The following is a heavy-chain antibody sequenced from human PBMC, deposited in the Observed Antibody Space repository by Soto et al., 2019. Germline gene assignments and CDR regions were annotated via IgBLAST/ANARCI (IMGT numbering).Heavy chain of an antibody. J-gene: IGHJ6*02. Sequence: GGSLRLSCAASGFTFSRYSMNWVRQAPGKGLEWVSYITSSGLSTDYADSVKGRFYISRDNSKNTLYLQMNSLRAEDTAVYYCARGPSVPSPLGIIIMSHYGMDVWGQGTTVTVSS. CDR2: ITSSGLST. D-gene: IGHD3-16*01. CDR3: ARGPSVPSPLGIIIMSHYGMDV. CDR1: GFTFSRYS. V-gene: IGHV3-48*01.